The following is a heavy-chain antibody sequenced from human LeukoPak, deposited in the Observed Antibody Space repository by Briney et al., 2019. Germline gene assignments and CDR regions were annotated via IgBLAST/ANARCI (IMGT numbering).Heavy chain of an antibody. Sequence: PSETLSLTCAVYGGSFSGYYWSWIRQPPGKGLEWIGEINHSGSTNYNPSLKSRVTISVGTSKNQFSLKLSSVTAADTAVYYCARGMVYAIPPYYYYYYYMDVWGKGTTVTVSS. V-gene: IGHV4-34*01. J-gene: IGHJ6*03. CDR1: GGSFSGYY. CDR3: ARGMVYAIPPYYYYYYYMDV. D-gene: IGHD2-8*01. CDR2: INHSGST.